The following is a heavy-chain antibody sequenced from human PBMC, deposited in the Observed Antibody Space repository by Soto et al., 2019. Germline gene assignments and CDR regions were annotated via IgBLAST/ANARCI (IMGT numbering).Heavy chain of an antibody. CDR1: GFTFANSG. D-gene: IGHD5-12*01. Sequence: SVKVSCKASGFTFANSGMQWVRQARGQRLEWIGWIVVGSGNTNYAQKFQERITITRDMSANTAYMQLSSLRSEDTAVYYCAADRSGGYSYYDLNWFDPWGQGTLVTVSS. J-gene: IGHJ5*02. V-gene: IGHV1-58*02. CDR3: AADRSGGYSYYDLNWFDP. CDR2: IVVGSGNT.